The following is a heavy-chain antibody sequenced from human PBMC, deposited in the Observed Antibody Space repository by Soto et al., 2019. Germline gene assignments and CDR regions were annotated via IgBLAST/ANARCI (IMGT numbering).Heavy chain of an antibody. V-gene: IGHV3-30-3*01. Sequence: QVQLVESGGGVVQPGRSLRLSCAASGFTFSSYAMHWVRQAPGQGLEWVAVISYDGSNKYYADSVKGRFTITRDNSKNTLYLQMNSLRAEDTAVYYCARAYEGDYFDYWGQGTLGTVSS. CDR3: ARAYEGDYFDY. D-gene: IGHD3-16*01. CDR2: ISYDGSNK. J-gene: IGHJ4*02. CDR1: GFTFSSYA.